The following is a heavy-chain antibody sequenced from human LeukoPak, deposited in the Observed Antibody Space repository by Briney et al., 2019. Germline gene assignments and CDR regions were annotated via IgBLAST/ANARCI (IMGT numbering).Heavy chain of an antibody. Sequence: GGSLRLPCAASGFTFSSYSMNWVRQAPGKGLEWVSSISSSSSYIYYADSVKGRFTISRDNAKNSLYLQMNSLRAEDTAVYYCARDIKAYYYGSGSLDYWGQGTLVTVSS. D-gene: IGHD3-10*01. J-gene: IGHJ4*02. V-gene: IGHV3-21*01. CDR1: GFTFSSYS. CDR2: ISSSSSYI. CDR3: ARDIKAYYYGSGSLDY.